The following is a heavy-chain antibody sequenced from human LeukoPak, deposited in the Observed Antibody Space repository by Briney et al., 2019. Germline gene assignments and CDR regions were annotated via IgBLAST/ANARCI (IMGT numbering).Heavy chain of an antibody. Sequence: ASVKISCKTSGYTFTSCLIHWIRLAPGQGFEWVAKIHPGDGDRDYAQRFQGRVTMASDSSTTTVYKELTGLTSEDTAVYYCARDLFGAWTWDYWGQGTLITVSS. J-gene: IGHJ4*02. CDR1: GYTFTSCL. V-gene: IGHV1-46*01. CDR2: IHPGDGDR. CDR3: ARDLFGAWTWDY. D-gene: IGHD2-21*02.